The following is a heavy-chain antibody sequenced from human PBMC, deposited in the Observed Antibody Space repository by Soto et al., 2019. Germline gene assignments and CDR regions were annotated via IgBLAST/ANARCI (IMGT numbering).Heavy chain of an antibody. CDR1: GFTFTNAW. CDR2: IKSKGDGGTI. CDR3: TTRGGY. Sequence: EVQLVESGGGFVQPGGSLRLSCAASGFTFTNAWMNWVRQAPGKGLEWVGRIKSKGDGGTIDYAAPVKGRFTISRDDSNDTLNLQMNSLKTEDTAVYYCTTRGGYWGQGTLVTVSS. D-gene: IGHD3-16*01. J-gene: IGHJ4*02. V-gene: IGHV3-15*07.